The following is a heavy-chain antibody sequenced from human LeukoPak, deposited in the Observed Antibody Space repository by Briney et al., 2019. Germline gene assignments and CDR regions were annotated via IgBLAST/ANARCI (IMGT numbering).Heavy chain of an antibody. CDR1: GYTFTDYY. CDR2: INPSGGST. CDR3: AREGIAARPPWFDP. Sequence: ASVKVSCKTSGYTFTDYYIHWARQAPGQGLEWMGIINPSGGSTSYAQKFQGRVTMTRDTSTSTVYMELSSLRSEDTAVYYCAREGIAARPPWFDPWGQGTLVTVSS. V-gene: IGHV1-46*01. D-gene: IGHD6-6*01. J-gene: IGHJ5*02.